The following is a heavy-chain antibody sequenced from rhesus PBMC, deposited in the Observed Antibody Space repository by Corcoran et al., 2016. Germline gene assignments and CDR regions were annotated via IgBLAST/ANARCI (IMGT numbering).Heavy chain of an antibody. CDR2: INGNSGRT. D-gene: IGHD3-3*01. V-gene: IGHV4-80*01. CDR1: GGSLSSYW. J-gene: IGHJ4*01. Sequence: QVQLQESGPGLVKPSETLSLTCAVSGGSLSSYWWSWIRQPPGKGLDGIGEINGNSGRTNDNPSLKMRVTISKDASKNQFSLKLSSVTAADTAVYYCASPRTVGQIDYWGQGVLVTVSS. CDR3: ASPRTVGQIDY.